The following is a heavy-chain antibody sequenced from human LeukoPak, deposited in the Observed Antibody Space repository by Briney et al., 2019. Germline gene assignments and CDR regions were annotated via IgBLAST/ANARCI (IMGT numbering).Heavy chain of an antibody. V-gene: IGHV4-59*08. J-gene: IGHJ5*02. CDR2: IYYSGST. CDR1: GGSIRSYY. CDR3: ARSGIAVAANWFDP. Sequence: SETLSLTCTVSGGSIRSYYWSWIRQPPGKGLEWIGYIYYSGSTNYNPSLKSRVTISVDTSKNQFSLKLSSVTAADTAVYYCARSGIAVAANWFDPWGQGTLVTVSS. D-gene: IGHD6-19*01.